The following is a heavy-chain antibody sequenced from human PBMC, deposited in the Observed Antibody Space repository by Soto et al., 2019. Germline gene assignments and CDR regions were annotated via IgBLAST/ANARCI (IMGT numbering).Heavy chain of an antibody. J-gene: IGHJ3*02. V-gene: IGHV1-2*04. CDR1: GYTFTCYD. Sequence: ASVKVSCKASGYTFTCYDMHCVRKAPGQGLEWMGWINPNSGGTNYAQKFQGWVTMTRDPSISTAYMELSRLRSDDTAVYYCARELRALGYCSGASCYSYALDTWGQGTMVTVSS. CDR3: ARELRALGYCSGASCYSYALDT. CDR2: INPNSGGT. D-gene: IGHD2-15*01.